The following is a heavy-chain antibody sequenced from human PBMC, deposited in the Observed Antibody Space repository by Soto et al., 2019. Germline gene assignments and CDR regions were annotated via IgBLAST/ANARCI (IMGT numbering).Heavy chain of an antibody. J-gene: IGHJ4*01. D-gene: IGHD6-19*01. CDR1: GYTFTSYY. V-gene: IGHV1-18*04. CDR2: ITTDKGKT. CDR3: ARHGSGWYY. Sequence: SSVKVSCKTSGYTFTSYYMHWVRQAPGQGLEWLGWITTDKGKTTYAQKFQGRVTMTTDTSTSTAYMELSSLRSEDTAVYYCARHGSGWYYWG.